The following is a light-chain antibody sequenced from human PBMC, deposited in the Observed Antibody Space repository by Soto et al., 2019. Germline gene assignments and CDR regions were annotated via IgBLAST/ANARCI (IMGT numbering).Light chain of an antibody. CDR2: WAS. Sequence: DIVMTQSPDSLAVSLGERATINCKSRQSVLYSSTNKNYLAWYQQKPGQPPKLLIYWASTRESGVPDRFSGSGSGTDFTLTISSLQAEDVAVYYCQQYYSTPLTFGPGTKVDIK. CDR3: QQYYSTPLT. V-gene: IGKV4-1*01. CDR1: QSVLYSSTNKNY. J-gene: IGKJ3*01.